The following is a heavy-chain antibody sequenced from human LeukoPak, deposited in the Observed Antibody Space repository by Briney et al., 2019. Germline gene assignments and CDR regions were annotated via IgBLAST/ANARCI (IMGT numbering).Heavy chain of an antibody. D-gene: IGHD3-10*02. V-gene: IGHV3-30*04. CDR1: GFTFSSYA. CDR2: ISYDGSNK. Sequence: GGSLRLSCAASGFTFSSYAMHWVRQAPGKGREWVAVISYDGSNKYYADSVKGRFTISRDNAKNSLYLQMNSLRAEDTAVYYCAELGITMIGGVWGKGTTVTISS. CDR3: AELGITMIGGV. J-gene: IGHJ6*04.